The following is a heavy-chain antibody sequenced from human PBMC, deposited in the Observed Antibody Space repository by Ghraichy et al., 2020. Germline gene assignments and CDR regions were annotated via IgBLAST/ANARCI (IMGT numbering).Heavy chain of an antibody. Sequence: GGSLRLSCAASGFAFNRASMTWVRQAPGKGLEWVGRVYSSGKTDYSAPVKGRFVISRDDSTKTLFLDMNRLRTDDTGTYYCTTDLLVEVQSGDWFNPWGQVTLVSVSS. CDR2: VYSSGKT. CDR3: TTDLLVEVQSGDWFNP. CDR1: GFAFNRAS. J-gene: IGHJ5*02. V-gene: IGHV3-15*01. D-gene: IGHD2-15*01.